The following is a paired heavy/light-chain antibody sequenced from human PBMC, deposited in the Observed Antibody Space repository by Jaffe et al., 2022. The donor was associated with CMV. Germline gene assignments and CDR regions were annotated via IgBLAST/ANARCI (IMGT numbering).Heavy chain of an antibody. V-gene: IGHV3-11*06. CDR1: GFTFSDYY. CDR3: ARGRITIFGVVGYNWFDP. CDR2: ISSSSSYT. D-gene: IGHD3-3*01. Sequence: QVQLVESGGGLVKPGGSLRLSCAASGFTFSDYYMSWIRQAPGKGLEWVSYISSSSSYTNYADSVKGRFTISRDNAKNSLYLQMNSLRAEDTAVYYCARGRITIFGVVGYNWFDPWGQGTLVTVSS. J-gene: IGHJ5*02.
Light chain of an antibody. J-gene: IGKJ1*01. CDR2: AAS. CDR1: QSISSY. Sequence: DIQMTQSPSSLSASVGDRVTITCRASQSISSYLNWYQQKPGKAPKLLIYAASSLQSGVPSRFSGSGSGTDFTLTISSLQPEDFATYYCQQSYSTVWTFGQGTKVEIK. CDR3: QQSYSTVWT. V-gene: IGKV1-39*01.